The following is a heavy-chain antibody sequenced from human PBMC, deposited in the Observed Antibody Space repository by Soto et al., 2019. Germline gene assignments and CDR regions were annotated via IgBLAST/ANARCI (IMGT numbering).Heavy chain of an antibody. V-gene: IGHV4-34*01. D-gene: IGHD3-10*01. CDR1: GGSFSGYY. CDR3: ARGYYYGSGSRYYYYYGMDV. J-gene: IGHJ6*02. Sequence: SETLSLTCAVYGGSFSGYYWSWIRQPPGKGLEWIGEINHSGSTNYNPSLKSRVTISVDTSKNQFSLKLSSVTAADTAVYYCARGYYYGSGSRYYYYYGMDVWGQGTTVTVS. CDR2: INHSGST.